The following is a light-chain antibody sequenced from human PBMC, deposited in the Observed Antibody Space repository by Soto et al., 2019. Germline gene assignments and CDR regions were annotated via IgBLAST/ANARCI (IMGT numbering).Light chain of an antibody. CDR1: SSDVGSYNL. V-gene: IGLV2-23*01. Sequence: QSALTQPASVSGSPGQSITISCTGTSSDVGSYNLVSWYQQHPGKAPKVMIYEGSKRPSGVSNRFSGSKSGNTASLTISGLQAEDEADYYCCSYAGSSNWVFGGGTKLTVL. J-gene: IGLJ3*02. CDR3: CSYAGSSNWV. CDR2: EGS.